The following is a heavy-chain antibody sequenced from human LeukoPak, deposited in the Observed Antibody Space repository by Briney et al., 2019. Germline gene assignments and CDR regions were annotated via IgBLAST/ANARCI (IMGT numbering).Heavy chain of an antibody. D-gene: IGHD6-13*01. Sequence: SETLSLTCTVPGGSISSYYWSWIRQPPGKGLEWIGYIYYSGSTNYNPSLKSRVTISVDTSKNQFSLKLSSVTAADTAVYYCSIAAAGPEMDYFDYWGQGTLVTVSS. V-gene: IGHV4-59*12. CDR1: GGSISSYY. CDR3: SIAAAGPEMDYFDY. CDR2: IYYSGST. J-gene: IGHJ4*02.